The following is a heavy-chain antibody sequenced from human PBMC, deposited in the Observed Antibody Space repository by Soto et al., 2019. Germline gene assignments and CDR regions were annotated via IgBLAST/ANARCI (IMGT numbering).Heavy chain of an antibody. V-gene: IGHV4-59*01. J-gene: IGHJ4*02. CDR2: IYYSGST. CDR3: ARIASEGGYYFDY. Sequence: SETLSLTCTVSGGSISSYYWSWIRQPPGKGPEWIGYIYYSGSTNYNPSLKSRVTISVDTSKNQFSLKLSSVTAADTAVYYCARIASEGGYYFDYWGQGTLVTVSS. D-gene: IGHD5-12*01. CDR1: GGSISSYY.